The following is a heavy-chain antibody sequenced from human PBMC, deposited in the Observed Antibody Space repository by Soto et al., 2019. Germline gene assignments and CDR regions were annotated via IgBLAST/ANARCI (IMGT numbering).Heavy chain of an antibody. CDR3: ARDPSLGWSDY. Sequence: QVQLVQSGAEVKKPGASVKVSCKASGYTFTSYGISWVRQAPGQGREWMGWISAYNGNRNYAQKLQGRVTMTTDTSPGTASMELRCLRSDDTAVYYCARDPSLGWSDYWGQGTLVTVSS. CDR2: ISAYNGNR. D-gene: IGHD6-19*01. J-gene: IGHJ4*02. V-gene: IGHV1-18*01. CDR1: GYTFTSYG.